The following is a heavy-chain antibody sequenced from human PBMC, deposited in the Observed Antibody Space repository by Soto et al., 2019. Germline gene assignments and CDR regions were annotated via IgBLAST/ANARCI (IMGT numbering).Heavy chain of an antibody. CDR2: ISGSGGST. CDR1: GFTFSSYA. J-gene: IGHJ1*01. CDR3: AKDGGTSSGWYNKAGRLEYFQH. Sequence: GGSLRLSCAASGFTFSSYAMSWVRQAPGKGLEWVSAISGSGGSTYYADSVKGRFTISRDNSKNTLYLQMNSLRAEDTAVYYCAKDGGTSSGWYNKAGRLEYFQHWGQGTLVTVSS. D-gene: IGHD6-19*01. V-gene: IGHV3-23*01.